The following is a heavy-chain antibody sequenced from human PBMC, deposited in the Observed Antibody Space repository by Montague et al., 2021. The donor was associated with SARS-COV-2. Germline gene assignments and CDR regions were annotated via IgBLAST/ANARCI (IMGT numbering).Heavy chain of an antibody. CDR3: ARERVDSSSWYNSYFDY. V-gene: IGHV4-59*01. CDR1: GGSISSYY. J-gene: IGHJ4*02. Sequence: SETLSLTCTVSGGSISSYYWSWIRQPPGKGLEWIGYIYYSGSTNYSPSLKSRVTISVDTSKNQFSLKLSSVTAADTAVYYCARERVDSSSWYNSYFDYWGQGPRVPVPS. CDR2: IYYSGST. D-gene: IGHD6-13*01.